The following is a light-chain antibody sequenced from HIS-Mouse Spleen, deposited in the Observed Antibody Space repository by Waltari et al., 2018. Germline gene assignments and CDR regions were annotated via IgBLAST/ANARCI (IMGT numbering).Light chain of an antibody. J-gene: IGLJ2*01. CDR2: EDS. Sequence: SYELTQPPSVSVSPGQTARITCSGDALPKNYAYWYQQKSGQAPGLVIYEDSKRPSGIPERFSGSSSGTMATLTISGAQVEDEVDYYCYSTDSSGNHRVFGGGTKLTVL. V-gene: IGLV3-10*01. CDR1: ALPKNY. CDR3: YSTDSSGNHRV.